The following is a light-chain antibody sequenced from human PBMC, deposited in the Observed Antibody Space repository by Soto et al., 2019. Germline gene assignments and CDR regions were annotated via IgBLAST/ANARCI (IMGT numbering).Light chain of an antibody. Sequence: DIVMTQYPDSLAVSLGERATINCKSSQSVLYSSNNKNYLTWYQQKPGQPPKLLIYWASTRESGVPDRFSGSGSGRDFTLTISSLQAEDVAVYFCQQYYSTPPTFGQGTKVEIK. CDR1: QSVLYSSNNKNY. CDR2: WAS. CDR3: QQYYSTPPT. J-gene: IGKJ2*01. V-gene: IGKV4-1*01.